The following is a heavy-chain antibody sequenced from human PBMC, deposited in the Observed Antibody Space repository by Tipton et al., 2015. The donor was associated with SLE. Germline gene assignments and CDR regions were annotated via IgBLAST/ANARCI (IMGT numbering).Heavy chain of an antibody. Sequence: GSLRLSCAASGFTFSSYAMSWVRQAPGKGLEWVSYISSSGSTIYYADSVKGRFTISRDNAKNSLYLQMNSLRAEDTAVYYCAREGIAVAGAGNDYWGQGTLVTVSS. D-gene: IGHD6-19*01. J-gene: IGHJ4*02. CDR2: ISSSGSTI. CDR3: AREGIAVAGAGNDY. V-gene: IGHV3-11*01. CDR1: GFTFSSYA.